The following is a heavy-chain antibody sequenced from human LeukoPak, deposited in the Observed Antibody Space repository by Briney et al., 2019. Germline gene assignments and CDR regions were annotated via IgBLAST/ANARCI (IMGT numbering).Heavy chain of an antibody. CDR2: IYYTGST. V-gene: IGHV4-39*07. D-gene: IGHD3-10*01. Sequence: SETLSLTCTVSGGSISSGSHYWGWIRQPPGKGLEWIGNIYYTGSTYYNLSLKSRVTISIDTSKNQFSLRLSSVTAADTAVYYCARDFSEGAFDIWGQGTMVSVSS. J-gene: IGHJ3*02. CDR1: GGSISSGSHY. CDR3: ARDFSEGAFDI.